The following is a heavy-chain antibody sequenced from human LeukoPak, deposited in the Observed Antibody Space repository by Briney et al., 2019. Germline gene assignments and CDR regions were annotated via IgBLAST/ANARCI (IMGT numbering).Heavy chain of an antibody. Sequence: PSETLSLTCTVSGGSISSHYWSGIRQPPGKGLEWIGCIYCSGSTNYTNYNPSLKSRVTISVDTSKNQFSLKLSSVTAADTAVYYCARDPIVSVGDLYFALWGRGTLVTVSS. CDR3: ARDPIVSVGDLYFAL. D-gene: IGHD3-16*02. CDR1: GGSISSHY. J-gene: IGHJ2*01. CDR2: IYCSGSTNYT. V-gene: IGHV4-59*11.